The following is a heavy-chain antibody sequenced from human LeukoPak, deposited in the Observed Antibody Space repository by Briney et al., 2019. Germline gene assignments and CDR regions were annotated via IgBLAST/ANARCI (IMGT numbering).Heavy chain of an antibody. J-gene: IGHJ6*03. CDR1: GGSISSYP. CDR2: ISYSGGT. CDR3: ARDRRLGGSRYFEGDYYYYMDV. V-gene: IGHV4-59*01. D-gene: IGHD3-9*01. Sequence: PSETLSLTCTVSGGSISSYPWSWIRQPPGKGLEWIGYISYSGGTNYNPSLKSRVTISVDTSKNQFSLKLSSVTAADTAVYYCARDRRLGGSRYFEGDYYYYMDVWGKGTTVTVSS.